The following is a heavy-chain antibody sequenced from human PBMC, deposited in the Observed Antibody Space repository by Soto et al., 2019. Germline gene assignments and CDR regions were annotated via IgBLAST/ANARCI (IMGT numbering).Heavy chain of an antibody. J-gene: IGHJ5*02. CDR2: ISGSGGST. V-gene: IGHV3-23*01. Sequence: HPGGSLRLSCAASGFTFSSYAMSWVRQAPGKGLEWVSAISGSGGSTYYADSVKGRFTISRDNSKNTLYLQMNSLRAEDTAVYYCARYMVRGLNWFDPWGQGTLVTVSS. CDR3: ARYMVRGLNWFDP. CDR1: GFTFSSYA. D-gene: IGHD3-10*01.